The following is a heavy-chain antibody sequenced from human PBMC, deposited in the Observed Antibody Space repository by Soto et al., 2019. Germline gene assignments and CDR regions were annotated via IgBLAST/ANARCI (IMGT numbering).Heavy chain of an antibody. CDR2: MNPNSGNT. CDR3: ATEIGRGYPRHNWLKP. V-gene: IGHV1-8*01. Sequence: ASVKVSCKASGYTFTSYDINWVRQATGQGLEWMGWMNPNSGNTGYAQKFQGRVTMTRNTSISTAYMELSSLRSEDTAVYYCATEIGRGYPRHNWLKPWGEPFLVTV. J-gene: IGHJ5*02. D-gene: IGHD3-16*02. CDR1: GYTFTSYD.